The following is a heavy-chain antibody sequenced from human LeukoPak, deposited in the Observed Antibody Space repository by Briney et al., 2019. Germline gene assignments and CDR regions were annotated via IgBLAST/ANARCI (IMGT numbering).Heavy chain of an antibody. CDR2: ISGSGGST. V-gene: IGHV3-23*01. Sequence: PGGSLRLSCAASGFTFTTYAMRWVRQAPGKGLEWVSTISGSGGSTYYADSVKGRFTISRDNSKNTLFLQMNSLRAEGTAVYYCAKAAYSDNTGSAEYFHHWGQGTLVTVSS. CDR3: AKAAYSDNTGSAEYFHH. CDR1: GFTFTTYA. J-gene: IGHJ1*01. D-gene: IGHD1-26*01.